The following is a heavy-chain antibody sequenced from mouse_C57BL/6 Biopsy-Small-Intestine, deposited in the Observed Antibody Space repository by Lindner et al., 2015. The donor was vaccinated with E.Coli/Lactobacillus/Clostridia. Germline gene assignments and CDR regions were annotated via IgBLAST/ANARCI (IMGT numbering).Heavy chain of an antibody. D-gene: IGHD1-1*01. CDR2: INPGSGDT. V-gene: IGHV1-54*01. Sequence: VQLQESGAELVRPGTSVKVSCKASGYAFPNYLMEWIKQRPGQGLEWIGVINPGSGDTNYNEKFKGKATLTADKSSNTAYMQLSSLTSEDSAVYFCAPFITTVDYNFDHWGQGTTLTVSS. CDR3: APFITTVDYNFDH. J-gene: IGHJ2*01. CDR1: GYAFPNYL.